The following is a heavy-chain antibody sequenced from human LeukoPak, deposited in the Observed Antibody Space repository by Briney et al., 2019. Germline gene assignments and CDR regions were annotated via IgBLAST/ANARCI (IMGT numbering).Heavy chain of an antibody. J-gene: IGHJ6*03. CDR3: ARDAEDCSGTSCYVHYYYYMDV. Sequence: GSLRLSCAASGFTFSSYAMSWIRQPPGKGLEWIGSIYYSGSTYYNPSLRSRVTISVDTSKNQFSLKLSSVTAADTAVYYCARDAEDCSGTSCYVHYYYYMDVWGKGTTVTVSS. CDR1: GFTFSSYA. V-gene: IGHV4-39*07. D-gene: IGHD2-2*01. CDR2: IYYSGST.